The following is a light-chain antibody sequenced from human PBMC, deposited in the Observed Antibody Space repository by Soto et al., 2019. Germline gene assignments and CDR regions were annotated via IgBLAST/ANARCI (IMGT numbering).Light chain of an antibody. V-gene: IGKV3-20*01. CDR3: QRYYDSLWT. Sequence: IVSTQSPGTLSLSPGERATLSCRASQSVNSTSLAWYQQKPGQAPRLLIHGASSRATGIPDRFSGSGSGTDFTLTISRLDTADFAVYFCQRYYDSLWTFGQGTEVDI. CDR1: QSVNSTS. J-gene: IGKJ1*01. CDR2: GAS.